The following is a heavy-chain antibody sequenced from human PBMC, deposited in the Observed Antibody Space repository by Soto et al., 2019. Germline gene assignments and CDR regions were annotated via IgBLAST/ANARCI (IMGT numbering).Heavy chain of an antibody. CDR2: INHSGST. J-gene: IGHJ5*02. CDR3: ARGLPKIAARPLNWFDP. D-gene: IGHD6-6*01. Sequence: QVQLQQWGAGLLKPSETLSLTCAVYGGSFSGYYWSWIRQPPGKGLEWIGEINHSGSTNYNPSLKNLVTISVDTSNNRFPLRLSAANAANTAVHYCARGLPKIAARPLNWFDPWGQGTLVTVSS. V-gene: IGHV4-34*01. CDR1: GGSFSGYY.